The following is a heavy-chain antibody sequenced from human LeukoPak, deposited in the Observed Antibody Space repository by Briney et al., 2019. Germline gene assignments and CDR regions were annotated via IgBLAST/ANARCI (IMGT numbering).Heavy chain of an antibody. J-gene: IGHJ4*02. CDR3: ERLTTGYSSSWYFDY. CDR1: GGSISSYY. CDR2: TYYSGST. V-gene: IGHV4-59*08. Sequence: SETLSLTCTVSGGSISSYYWSWIRQPPGKGLEWIGYTYYSGSTNYNPSLKSRVTISVDTSKNQFSLKLSSVTAADTAVYYCERLTTGYSSSWYFDYWGQGTLVTVSS. D-gene: IGHD6-13*01.